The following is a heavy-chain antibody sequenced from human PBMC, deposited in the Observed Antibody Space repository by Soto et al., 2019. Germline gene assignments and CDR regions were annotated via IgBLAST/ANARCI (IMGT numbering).Heavy chain of an antibody. CDR1: GFPFSIYA. CDR2: ISGSGGST. J-gene: IGHJ6*02. CDR3: AKRGGSGSYYYDYGMDV. V-gene: IGHV3-23*01. D-gene: IGHD3-10*01. Sequence: GGSLRLSCAASGFPFSIYAMSLVRQSPGKGLEWVSAISGSGGSTYYADSVKGRFTISRDNSKNTLYLQMNSLRDEETAVYYCAKRGGSGSYYYDYGMDVWGQGKTVTVSS.